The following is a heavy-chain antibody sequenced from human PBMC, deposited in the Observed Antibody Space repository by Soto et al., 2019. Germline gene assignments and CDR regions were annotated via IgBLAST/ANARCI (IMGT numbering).Heavy chain of an antibody. Sequence: GGFLRLSCAASGFPFRISVVHWVRHAPGKGLEWVAVISSDETNEDYADSVKGRFTISRDNSKNTLYLQMNSLRVEDTAVYYCARGLIKLAGGAFDIWGQGTMVTVSS. J-gene: IGHJ3*02. CDR1: GFPFRISV. CDR2: ISSDETNE. V-gene: IGHV3-33*01. CDR3: ARGLIKLAGGAFDI. D-gene: IGHD3-16*01.